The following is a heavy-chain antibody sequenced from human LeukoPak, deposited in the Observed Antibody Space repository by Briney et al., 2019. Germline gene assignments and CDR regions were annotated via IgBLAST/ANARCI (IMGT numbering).Heavy chain of an antibody. Sequence: ASVKVSCKASGYTFTSYGTSWVRQAPGQGLQWMGLISPDNGDTKSAQNLQGRVILTTDTSTSTAYMELRSLRSDDTAVYYCASGSYYFDYLGQGTLVTVSS. J-gene: IGHJ4*02. CDR2: ISPDNGDT. CDR1: GYTFTSYG. D-gene: IGHD3-10*01. CDR3: ASGSYYFDY. V-gene: IGHV1-18*01.